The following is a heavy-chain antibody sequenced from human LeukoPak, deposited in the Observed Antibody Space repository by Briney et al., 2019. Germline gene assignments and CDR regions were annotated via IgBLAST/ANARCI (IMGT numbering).Heavy chain of an antibody. CDR1: GYTFTSYY. Sequence: APVKVSCKASGYTFTSYYMHWVRQAPGRGLEWMGIINPSGGSTSYAQKFQGGVTMTRDTSTSTVYMELSSLRSEDTAVYYCARDKFPRMALFDYWGQGTLVTVSS. D-gene: IGHD2-15*01. CDR2: INPSGGST. J-gene: IGHJ4*02. V-gene: IGHV1-46*01. CDR3: ARDKFPRMALFDY.